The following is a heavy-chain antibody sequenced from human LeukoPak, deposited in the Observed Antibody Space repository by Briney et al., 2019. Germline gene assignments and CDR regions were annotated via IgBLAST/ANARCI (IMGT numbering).Heavy chain of an antibody. CDR1: GFPFGDYS. Sequence: GGSLRLSCTASGFPFGDYSMIWVRQAPGKGLEWVGSIRGETYGGTTEYAASVKGRLILSSDDSKSIAYLQLSSLKTEDTAVYYCTREKIPGLFGVLFWGQGTLVTVSS. J-gene: IGHJ4*02. CDR3: TREKIPGLFGVLF. D-gene: IGHD3-10*01. CDR2: IRGETYGGTT. V-gene: IGHV3-49*04.